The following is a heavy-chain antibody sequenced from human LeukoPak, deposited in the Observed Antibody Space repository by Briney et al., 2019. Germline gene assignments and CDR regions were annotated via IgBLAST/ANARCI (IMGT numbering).Heavy chain of an antibody. CDR3: ARAPYSGSYGGFDY. CDR2: MHYTGST. CDR1: GESMSGFY. Sequence: SETLSLTCTVSGESMSGFYWNWIRQPPGKGLEWIGYMHYTGSTNYNPSLKSRVTISIDTSKNQFSLKLSSVTASDTAVYYCARAPYSGSYGGFDYWGQGTLVTVSS. V-gene: IGHV4-59*12. J-gene: IGHJ4*02. D-gene: IGHD1-26*01.